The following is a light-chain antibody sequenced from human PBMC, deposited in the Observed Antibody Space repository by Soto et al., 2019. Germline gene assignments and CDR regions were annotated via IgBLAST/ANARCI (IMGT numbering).Light chain of an antibody. Sequence: EIVMTQSPATLSVSPGERATLSCRASQSVSSNLAWYQQKPGQAPRLLIYGASTRATGISARFSGSGSGTKFTLTISSLQSEDFAVYYCQQYNNWPRTFGQGTKVDIK. CDR1: QSVSSN. V-gene: IGKV3-15*01. CDR3: QQYNNWPRT. CDR2: GAS. J-gene: IGKJ1*01.